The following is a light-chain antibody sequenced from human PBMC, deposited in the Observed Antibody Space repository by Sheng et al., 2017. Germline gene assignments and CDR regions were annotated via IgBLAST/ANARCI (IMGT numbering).Light chain of an antibody. CDR3: RDT. Sequence: DIQMTQSPSSLSASVGDRVTITCQASQDISNYLNWYQQKPGKAPKLLIYDASNLETGVPSRFSGSGSGTDFTFTISSLQPEDIATYYCRDTFGGGTKVEIK. CDR2: DAS. J-gene: IGKJ4*01. V-gene: IGKV1-33*01. CDR1: QDISNY.